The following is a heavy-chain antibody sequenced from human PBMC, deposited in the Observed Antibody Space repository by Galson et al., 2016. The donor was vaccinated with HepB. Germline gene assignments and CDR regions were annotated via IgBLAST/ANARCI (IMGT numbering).Heavy chain of an antibody. D-gene: IGHD3-16*01. J-gene: IGHJ3*02. Sequence: ETLYLPCTVSGGSISSSYCIWIRQPPGKGLEWMGYLSFRGRTNYNTSLNSRLTRPVDTPKNQFSLKLVSVTAADTAVYFCASQRKHEVWAFDIWGQGTMVTVSS. CDR2: LSFRGRT. V-gene: IGHV4-59*01. CDR1: GGSISSSY. CDR3: ASQRKHEVWAFDI.